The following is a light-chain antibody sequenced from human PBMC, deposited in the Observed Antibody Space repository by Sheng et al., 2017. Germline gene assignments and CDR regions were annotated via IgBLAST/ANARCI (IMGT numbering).Light chain of an antibody. Sequence: DIQMTQSPSSLSASVGDRVTITCQASQDISNYLNWYQQKPGKAPKLLIYDASNLETGVPSRFSGSGSGTDFTFTISSLQPEDIATYYCQQYDNPTWTFGQGTKVE. J-gene: IGKJ1*01. CDR2: DAS. CDR3: QQYDNPTWT. CDR1: QDISNY. V-gene: IGKV1-33*01.